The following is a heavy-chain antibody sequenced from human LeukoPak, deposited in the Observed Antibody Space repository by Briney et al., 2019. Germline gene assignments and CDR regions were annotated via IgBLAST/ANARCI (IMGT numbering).Heavy chain of an antibody. V-gene: IGHV4-30-2*01. CDR3: ARDVGYTSDY. J-gene: IGHJ4*02. Sequence: SQTLSLTCAVSGGSISSGGYSWSWIRQPPGKDLEWIGYIYHSGSTYYNPSLKSRVTISVDRSKNQFSLKLSSVTAADTAVYYCARDVGYTSDYWGQGTLVTVSS. CDR2: IYHSGST. D-gene: IGHD1-1*01. CDR1: GGSISSGGYS.